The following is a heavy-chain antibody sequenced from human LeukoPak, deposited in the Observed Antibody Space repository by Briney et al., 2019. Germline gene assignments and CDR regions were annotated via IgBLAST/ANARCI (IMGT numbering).Heavy chain of an antibody. D-gene: IGHD6-13*01. J-gene: IGHJ5*02. CDR3: ARGVGRQQLALSWFDP. Sequence: SETLSLTCTVSGGSFSGYYWSWIRQPPGKGLEWIGEINHSGSTNYNPSLKSRVTISVDTSKNQFSLKLSSVTAADTAVYYCARGVGRQQLALSWFDPWGQGTLVTVSS. V-gene: IGHV4-34*01. CDR2: INHSGST. CDR1: GGSFSGYY.